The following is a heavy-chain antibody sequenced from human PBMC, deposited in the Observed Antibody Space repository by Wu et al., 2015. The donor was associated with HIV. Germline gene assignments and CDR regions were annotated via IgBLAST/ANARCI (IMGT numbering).Heavy chain of an antibody. CDR2: INPNRGGT. CDR3: ARDHTATMVRGVMPXNWFDP. Sequence: QVQLVQSGIEVKKSGASVKVSCKASGYNFNGFGIVWVRQAPGQGLEWMGWINPNRGGTNYTQKFQGRVTMTRDTSISTAYMEMSRLRSDDTAVYYCARDHTATMVRGVMPXNWFDPWGQGTLVTVSS. CDR1: GYNFNGFG. V-gene: IGHV1-2*02. J-gene: IGHJ5*02. D-gene: IGHD3-10*01.